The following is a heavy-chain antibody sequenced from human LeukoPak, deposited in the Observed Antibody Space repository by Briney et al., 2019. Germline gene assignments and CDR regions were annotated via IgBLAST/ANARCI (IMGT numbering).Heavy chain of an antibody. Sequence: GESLKISCQGSGYSFTNYWIGWVRQMPGKGLEWMGIIYPGDSDIRYSPSFQGQVTISADKSISTIYLQWSSLKASDTAMYYCARTYYYGSGGQYYFDYWGQGTLVTVSS. D-gene: IGHD3-10*01. J-gene: IGHJ4*02. CDR2: IYPGDSDI. V-gene: IGHV5-51*01. CDR1: GYSFTNYW. CDR3: ARTYYYGSGGQYYFDY.